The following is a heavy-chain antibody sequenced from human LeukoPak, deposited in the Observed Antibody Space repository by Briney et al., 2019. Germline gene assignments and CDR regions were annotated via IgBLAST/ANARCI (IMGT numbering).Heavy chain of an antibody. V-gene: IGHV4-4*07. D-gene: IGHD6-19*01. CDR3: ARLSTGWYFQR. CDR1: GGSTSSFY. Sequence: PSETLSLTCTVSGGSTSSFYWSWIRQPAGKGLEWIGRIYSGGITNYNLSLKSRVTMSEDTSKNQFSLRLNSVTAADTAVYYCARLSTGWYFQRWGQGTLVSVSS. J-gene: IGHJ1*01. CDR2: IYSGGIT.